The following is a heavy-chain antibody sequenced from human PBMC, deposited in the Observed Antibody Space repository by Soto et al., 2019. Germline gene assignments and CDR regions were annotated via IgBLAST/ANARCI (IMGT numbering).Heavy chain of an antibody. CDR2: ISADDGNT. Sequence: ASVKVSCKASGYTFTSYGISWVRQAPGQGLEWMGGISADDGNTNYAQKLQGRVTMTEDTSTDTAYMELSSLRSEDTAVYYCATTAAGTTDDAFDIRGQGTMVTVSS. J-gene: IGHJ3*02. D-gene: IGHD6-13*01. V-gene: IGHV1-18*01. CDR1: GYTFTSYG. CDR3: ATTAAGTTDDAFDI.